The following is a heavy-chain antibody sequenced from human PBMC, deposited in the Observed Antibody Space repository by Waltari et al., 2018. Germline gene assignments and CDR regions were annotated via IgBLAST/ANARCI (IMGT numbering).Heavy chain of an antibody. CDR3: ARDYHSSSWYRIYFDY. CDR2: IYYSGST. Sequence: QLQLQESGPGLVKPSETLSLTCTVSGGSISSSSYSWGWLRQPPGKGLEWIGSIYYSGSTYYNPSLKSRVTISVDTSKNQFSLKLSSVTAADTAVYYCARDYHSSSWYRIYFDYWGQGTLVTASS. CDR1: GGSISSSSYS. J-gene: IGHJ4*02. V-gene: IGHV4-39*07. D-gene: IGHD6-13*01.